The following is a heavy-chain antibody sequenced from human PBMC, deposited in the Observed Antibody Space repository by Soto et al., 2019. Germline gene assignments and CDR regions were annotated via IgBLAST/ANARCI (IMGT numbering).Heavy chain of an antibody. D-gene: IGHD2-2*01. CDR3: ATPMYQLPTGP. CDR2: IYVDDGNT. V-gene: IGHV1-3*01. Sequence: ASVKVSFKASGYTFARYAIHWVRQAPGQRPEWMGWIYVDDGNTQSSQRFQGRVTMTTDTSTSTAYMELRSLRSDDTAVYYCATPMYQLPTGPWGQGTLVTVSS. J-gene: IGHJ5*02. CDR1: GYTFARYA.